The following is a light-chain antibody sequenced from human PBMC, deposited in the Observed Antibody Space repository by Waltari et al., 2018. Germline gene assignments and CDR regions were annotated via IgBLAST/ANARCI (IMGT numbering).Light chain of an antibody. V-gene: IGLV2-14*03. CDR3: SSKTTRDTRL. J-gene: IGLJ3*02. CDR1: SSDIGAYNA. Sequence: QSALTQPASMSGSPGQSITISCTGTSSDIGAYNAVSWYQQHPGKAPKVVIYDVHNRPSGVSNRFSGSMSGNTASLTISGLQTEDEADYYCSSKTTRDTRLFGGGTKLTVL. CDR2: DVH.